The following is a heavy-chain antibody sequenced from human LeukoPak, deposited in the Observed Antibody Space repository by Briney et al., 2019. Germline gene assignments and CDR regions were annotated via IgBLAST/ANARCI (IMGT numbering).Heavy chain of an antibody. J-gene: IGHJ4*02. Sequence: PSQTLSLTCTVSGGSISSGDYYRSWIRQPPGKGLEWIGYIYYSGSTYYNPSLKSRVTISVDTSKNQFSLKLSSVTAADTAVYYCARDLTYYDFWSGDYTGMGLYDYWGQGTLVTVS. CDR1: GGSISSGDYY. V-gene: IGHV4-30-4*08. CDR2: IYYSGST. CDR3: ARDLTYYDFWSGDYTGMGLYDY. D-gene: IGHD3-3*01.